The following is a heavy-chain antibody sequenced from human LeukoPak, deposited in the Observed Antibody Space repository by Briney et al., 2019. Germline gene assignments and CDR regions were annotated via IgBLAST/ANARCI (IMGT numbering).Heavy chain of an antibody. J-gene: IGHJ6*02. V-gene: IGHV2-5*01. CDR2: IYWNDDK. Sequence: SGPTLVNPPQTLTLTCTFSGFSLSTSGVGVGWIRQPPGKALEWLALIYWNDDKRYSPSLKSRLTITKDTSKNQVVLTMTNMDPVDTATYYCAHIDSSGYYGTAPYYYGMDVWGQGTTVTVSS. CDR3: AHIDSSGYYGTAPYYYGMDV. D-gene: IGHD3-22*01. CDR1: GFSLSTSGVG.